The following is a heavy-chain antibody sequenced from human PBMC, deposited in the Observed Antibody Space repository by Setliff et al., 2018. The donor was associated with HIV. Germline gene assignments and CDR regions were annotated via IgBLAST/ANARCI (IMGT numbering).Heavy chain of an antibody. J-gene: IGHJ4*02. Sequence: PGGSLRLSCAASGFSLSSYNMNWVRQAPGTGLEWVSSISRRDDSTFYAGSVKGRFTISRDSAKNSLYLHMNSLRAEDTAVYYCVRDLLIADMAVAGFPFDYWGQGALVTVSS. V-gene: IGHV3-21*06. CDR3: VRDLLIADMAVAGFPFDY. CDR1: GFSLSSYN. D-gene: IGHD6-13*01. CDR2: ISRRDDST.